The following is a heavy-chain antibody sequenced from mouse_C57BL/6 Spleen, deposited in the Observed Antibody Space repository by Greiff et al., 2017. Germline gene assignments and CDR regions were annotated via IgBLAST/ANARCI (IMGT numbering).Heavy chain of an antibody. CDR1: GYAFSSYW. J-gene: IGHJ2*01. V-gene: IGHV1-80*01. CDR3: ARSGDYGSTFDY. Sequence: LQESGAELVKPGASVKISCKASGYAFSSYWMNWVKQRPGKGLEWIGQIYPGDGDTNYNGKFKGKATLTADKSSSTAYMQLSSLTSEDSAVYFCARSGDYGSTFDYWGQGTTLTVSS. D-gene: IGHD1-1*01. CDR2: IYPGDGDT.